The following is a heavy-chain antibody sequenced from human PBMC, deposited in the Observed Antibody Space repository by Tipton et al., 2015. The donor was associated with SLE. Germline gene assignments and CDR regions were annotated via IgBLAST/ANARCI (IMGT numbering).Heavy chain of an antibody. CDR3: ARDGVAPGAQRKAPFDF. D-gene: IGHD2-15*01. CDR2: IWYDGSNK. V-gene: IGHV3-33*01. Sequence: SLRLSCAASGFTFSSYGMHWVRQAPGKGLEWVAVIWYDGSNKYYADSVKGRFTISRDNSKNTLYLQMNSLRAEDTAVYYCARDGVAPGAQRKAPFDFWGQGTLVTVSS. J-gene: IGHJ4*02. CDR1: GFTFSSYG.